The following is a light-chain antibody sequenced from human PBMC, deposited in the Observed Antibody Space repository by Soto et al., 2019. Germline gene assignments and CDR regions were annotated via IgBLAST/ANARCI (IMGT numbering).Light chain of an antibody. CDR1: SSDVGVYNY. Sequence: QSALTQPASVSGSPGQSITISCTGTSSDVGVYNYVSWYQQHPGEAPKLMIYEVTDRPSGVSNRFSGSKSGNTASLTISGLQPEDEADYYCGSYTTSSTLVFGGGTKLTVL. J-gene: IGLJ3*02. CDR2: EVT. CDR3: GSYTTSSTLV. V-gene: IGLV2-14*01.